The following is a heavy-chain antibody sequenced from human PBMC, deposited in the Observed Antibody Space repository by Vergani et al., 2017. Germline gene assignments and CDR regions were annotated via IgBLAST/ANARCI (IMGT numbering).Heavy chain of an antibody. D-gene: IGHD6-19*01. V-gene: IGHV3-48*02. CDR1: GFTFSSYS. CDR3: ARDRRYSSKYYYYYMDV. CDR2: ISSSSSTI. J-gene: IGHJ6*03. Sequence: EVQLVESGGGLVQPGGSLRLSCAASGFTFSSYSMNWVRQAPGKGLEWVSYISSSSSTISYADSVKGRFTISRDNAKNARYLQMNSLRDEDTAVYYCARDRRYSSKYYYYYMDVWGKGTTVTVS.